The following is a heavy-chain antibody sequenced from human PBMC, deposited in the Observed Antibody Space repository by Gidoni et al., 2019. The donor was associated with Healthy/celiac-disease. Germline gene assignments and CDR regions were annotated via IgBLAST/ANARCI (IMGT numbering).Heavy chain of an antibody. Sequence: EVQLLESGGGLVQPGGSLRLYCAASGVTFSSYAMNWVRQAPGKGLEWVSGISGSGGSTYYADSVKGRFIISRDNSKNTLYLQMNSLRAEDTAVYYCAKGRESGSGSLRSSGYWGQGTLVTVSS. CDR2: ISGSGGST. J-gene: IGHJ4*02. V-gene: IGHV3-23*01. D-gene: IGHD3-10*01. CDR1: GVTFSSYA. CDR3: AKGRESGSGSLRSSGY.